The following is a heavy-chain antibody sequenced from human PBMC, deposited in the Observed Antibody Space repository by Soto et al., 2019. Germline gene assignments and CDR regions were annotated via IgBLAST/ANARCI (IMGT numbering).Heavy chain of an antibody. CDR2: IIPIVGTA. V-gene: IGHV1-69*13. J-gene: IGHJ6*02. CDR3: APGYSYGYAYYYGMDV. CDR1: GGTFSSYA. D-gene: IGHD5-18*01. Sequence: EASVKVSCKASGGTFSSYAISWVRQAPGQGLEWMGGIIPIVGTANYAQKFQGRVTITADESTSTAYMELSSLRSEDTAVYYCAPGYSYGYAYYYGMDVWGQGTTVTVSS.